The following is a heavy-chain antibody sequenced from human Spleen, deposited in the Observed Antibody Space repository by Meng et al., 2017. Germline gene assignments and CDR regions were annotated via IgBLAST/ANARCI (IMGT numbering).Heavy chain of an antibody. CDR3: AAQYSSSGKTS. D-gene: IGHD6-13*01. CDR2: TYSGGST. Sequence: GGSLRLSCAVSGFIVSSDYMRWVRQAPGRGLEWVSVTYSGGSTDYADSVTGRFTVSRDDSKNMLYLQMNSLRAEDTAVYYCAAQYSSSGKTSWGQGTLVNVSS. V-gene: IGHV3-53*01. CDR1: GFIVSSDY. J-gene: IGHJ5*02.